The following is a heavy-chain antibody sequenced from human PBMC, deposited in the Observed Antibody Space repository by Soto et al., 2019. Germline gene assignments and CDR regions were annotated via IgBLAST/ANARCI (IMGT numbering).Heavy chain of an antibody. J-gene: IGHJ4*02. Sequence: SETLSLTCAVYGGSFSGYYWTWIRQPPGTGLEWIGEINHSGSTNYNPSLKSRVTISLDTSKNQFSLRLSSVTAADTAVYYCARLGAYFQALDSWGQGTLVTVS. V-gene: IGHV4-34*01. D-gene: IGHD3-16*01. CDR2: INHSGST. CDR3: ARLGAYFQALDS. CDR1: GGSFSGYY.